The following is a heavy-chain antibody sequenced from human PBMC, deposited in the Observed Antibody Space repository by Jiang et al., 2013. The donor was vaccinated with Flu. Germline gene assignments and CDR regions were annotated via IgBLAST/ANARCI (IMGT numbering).Heavy chain of an antibody. J-gene: IGHJ4*02. CDR2: INTNTGNP. CDR3: ARAPRYSTSYYFDY. V-gene: IGHV7-4-1*02. D-gene: IGHD4-11*01. Sequence: EWMGWINTNTGNPTYAQGFTGRLVFSLDTSASTAFLQISSLKAEDTAVYYCARAPRYSTSYYFDYWGLGTLVTVSS.